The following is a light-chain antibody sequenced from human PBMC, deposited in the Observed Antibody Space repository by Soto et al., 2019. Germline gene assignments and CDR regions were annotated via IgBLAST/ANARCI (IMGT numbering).Light chain of an antibody. CDR1: SSNIGNNY. CDR3: GTWDSSLSAVV. CDR2: ENN. J-gene: IGLJ2*01. Sequence: QAVVTQPPSVSAAPGQKVTISCSGSSSNIGNNYVSWYQQHPGTAPKLLIYENNKRPSGIPDRFSGSKSGTSATLGITGLQTGDEADYYCGTWDSSLSAVVFGGGTKVTVL. V-gene: IGLV1-51*02.